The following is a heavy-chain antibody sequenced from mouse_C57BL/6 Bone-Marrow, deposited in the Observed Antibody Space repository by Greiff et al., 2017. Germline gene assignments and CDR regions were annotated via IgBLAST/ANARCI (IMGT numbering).Heavy chain of an antibody. D-gene: IGHD3-2*02. Sequence: EVKLMESGGGLVKPGGSLKLSCAASGFTFSSYAMSWVRQTPEKRLEWVATISDGGSYTYYPDNVKGRFTISRDNAKNNLYLQVSHLKAEDTAMYYCARDPRESSGFDYWGQGATLTVSS. V-gene: IGHV5-4*01. CDR1: GFTFSSYA. CDR3: ARDPRESSGFDY. CDR2: ISDGGSYT. J-gene: IGHJ2*01.